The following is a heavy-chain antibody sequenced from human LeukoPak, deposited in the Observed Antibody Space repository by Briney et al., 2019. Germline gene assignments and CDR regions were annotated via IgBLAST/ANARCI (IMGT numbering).Heavy chain of an antibody. CDR2: IRYDGSNK. V-gene: IGHV3-30*02. J-gene: IGHJ4*02. D-gene: IGHD6-19*01. Sequence: GGSLRLSCAASGFTFSSYGMHWVRQAPGKGLEWVAFIRYDGSNKYYADSVKGRFTISRDNSKNTLYLQMNSLRAEDTAVYYCAGRGKIGAVAGFDYWGQGTLVTVS. CDR3: AGRGKIGAVAGFDY. CDR1: GFTFSSYG.